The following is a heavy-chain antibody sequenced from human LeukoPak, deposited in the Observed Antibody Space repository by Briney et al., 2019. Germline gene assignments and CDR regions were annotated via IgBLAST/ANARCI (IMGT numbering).Heavy chain of an antibody. Sequence: GASVKVSCKASGYTFTSYGISWVRQAPGQGLEWMGWISAYNGNTNYAQKLQGRVTMTTDTSTSTAYMELRSLRSDDTAVYYCARAPYSSSWYGGYYYYMDVWGKGTTVTVSS. CDR1: GYTFTSYG. D-gene: IGHD6-13*01. V-gene: IGHV1-18*01. J-gene: IGHJ6*03. CDR3: ARAPYSSSWYGGYYYYMDV. CDR2: ISAYNGNT.